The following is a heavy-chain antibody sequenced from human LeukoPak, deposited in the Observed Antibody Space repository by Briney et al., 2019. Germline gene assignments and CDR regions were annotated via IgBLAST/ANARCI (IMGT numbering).Heavy chain of an antibody. Sequence: SETLSLTCTVSTGSISNSSYYWGWFRQPPGKGLEWIGSIYYSGDTYSTPSLKSRVTISLDTSNNQFSLRLSSVTAADTAVYYCARGKRHIVLMVYAGYYMDVWGKGTTVTVSS. D-gene: IGHD2-8*01. CDR1: TGSISNSSYY. V-gene: IGHV4-39*07. CDR3: ARGKRHIVLMVYAGYYMDV. CDR2: IYYSGDT. J-gene: IGHJ6*03.